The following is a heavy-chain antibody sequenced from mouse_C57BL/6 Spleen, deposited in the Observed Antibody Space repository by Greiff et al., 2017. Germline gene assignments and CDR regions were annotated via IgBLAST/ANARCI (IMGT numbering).Heavy chain of an antibody. CDR1: GFSLTSYG. CDR2: IWSGGST. D-gene: IGHD2-5*01. V-gene: IGHV2-2*01. Sequence: VKLQESGPGLVQPSQSLSITCTVSGFSLTSYGVHWVRQSPGKGLEWLGVIWSGGSTDYNAAFISRLSISKDNSKSQVFFKMNSLQADDTAIYYCASDPHSNYRDWYFDVWGTGTTVTVSS. CDR3: ASDPHSNYRDWYFDV. J-gene: IGHJ1*03.